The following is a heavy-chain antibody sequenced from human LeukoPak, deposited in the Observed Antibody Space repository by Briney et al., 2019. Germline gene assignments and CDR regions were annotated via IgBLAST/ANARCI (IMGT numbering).Heavy chain of an antibody. CDR3: AREGLALGYSYDY. V-gene: IGHV1-2*02. J-gene: IGHJ4*02. Sequence: GASVKVSCKASGYTFTGYYMHWVRQAPGQGLEWMGWINPNSGGTNYAQKFQGRVTMTRDTSNSTAYMELSRLRSDDTAVYYCAREGLALGYSYDYWGQGTLVTVSS. CDR2: INPNSGGT. CDR1: GYTFTGYY. D-gene: IGHD6-13*01.